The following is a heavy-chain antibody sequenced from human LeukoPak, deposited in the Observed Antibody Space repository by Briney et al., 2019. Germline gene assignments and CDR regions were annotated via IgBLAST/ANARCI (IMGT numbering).Heavy chain of an antibody. D-gene: IGHD3-22*01. CDR1: GYTFTSYY. V-gene: IGHV1-8*02. CDR3: ATYYYDSSGGS. Sequence: ASVKVSCKASGYTFTSYYMHWVRQAPGQGLEWMGWMNPNSGNTGYAQKFQGRVTMTRNTSISTAYMELSSLRSEDTAVYYCATYYYDSSGGSWGQGTLVTVSS. J-gene: IGHJ5*02. CDR2: MNPNSGNT.